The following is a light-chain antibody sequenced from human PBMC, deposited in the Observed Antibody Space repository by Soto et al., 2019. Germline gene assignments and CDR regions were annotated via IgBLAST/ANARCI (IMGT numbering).Light chain of an antibody. CDR1: QGISDS. Sequence: DIPLTQSPSFLSASIGDRVTITCRASQGISDSVAWYQQKPGKAPKLLIYVASTLQSGVPSRFSGSGSGTEFTLTISSLQPEDFASYYCQQLNSYPLTFGGGTKVEIK. V-gene: IGKV1-9*01. J-gene: IGKJ4*01. CDR3: QQLNSYPLT. CDR2: VAS.